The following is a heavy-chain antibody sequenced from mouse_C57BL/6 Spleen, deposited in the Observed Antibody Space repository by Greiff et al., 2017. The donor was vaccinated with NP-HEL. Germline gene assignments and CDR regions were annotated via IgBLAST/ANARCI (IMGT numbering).Heavy chain of an antibody. V-gene: IGHV1-76*01. J-gene: IGHJ2*01. CDR1: GYTFTDYY. CDR3: ARESTVVPYFDY. CDR2: IYPGSGNT. D-gene: IGHD1-1*01. Sequence: QVQLQQSGAELVRPGASVKLSCKASGYTFTDYYINWVKQRPGQGLEWIARIYPGSGNTYYNEKFKGKATLTAEKSSSTAYMQLSSLTSEDSAVYFCARESTVVPYFDYWGQGTTLTVSS.